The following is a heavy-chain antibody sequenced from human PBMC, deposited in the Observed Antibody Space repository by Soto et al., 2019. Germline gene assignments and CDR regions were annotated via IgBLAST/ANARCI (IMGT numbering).Heavy chain of an antibody. D-gene: IGHD2-2*01. J-gene: IGHJ4*02. Sequence: QVQLQQWGAGLLKPSETLSLTCAVYGGSFSGYYWSWIRQPPGKGLEWIGEINHSGSTNYNPSLKSRVTISVDTSKHQVAPKLSSVTAADTAVYYCARLMVVPAASLDYWGQGTLVTVSS. CDR2: INHSGST. CDR1: GGSFSGYY. V-gene: IGHV4-34*01. CDR3: ARLMVVPAASLDY.